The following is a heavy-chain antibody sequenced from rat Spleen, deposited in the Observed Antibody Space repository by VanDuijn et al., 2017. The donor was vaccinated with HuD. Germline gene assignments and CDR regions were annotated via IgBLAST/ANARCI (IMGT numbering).Heavy chain of an antibody. Sequence: EVQLVESGGGLVQPGRSMKLSCAASGFTFSNYDMSWVRQAPTMGLDWVATISSSGDRTFYRDSVKGRFTVSRDNAESTLYLQMDSLRSEDTATYYCARGTTPWGQGVMVTVSS. CDR3: ARGTTP. J-gene: IGHJ2*01. CDR2: ISSSGDRT. V-gene: IGHV5-25*01. D-gene: IGHD1-4*01. CDR1: GFTFSNYD.